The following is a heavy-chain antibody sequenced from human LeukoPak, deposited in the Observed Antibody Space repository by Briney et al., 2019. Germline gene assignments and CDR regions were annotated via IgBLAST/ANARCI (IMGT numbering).Heavy chain of an antibody. V-gene: IGHV1-2*02. CDR1: GYTFTGYY. D-gene: IGHD2-2*01. CDR2: INPNSGGT. CDR3: ARGIVVVPAGGWFDP. J-gene: IGHJ5*02. Sequence: ASVKDSCKASGYTFTGYYMHWVRQAPGQGLEWMGWINPNSGGTNYAQKFQGRVTMTRDTSISTAYMELSRLRSDDTAVYYCARGIVVVPAGGWFDPWGQGTLVTVSS.